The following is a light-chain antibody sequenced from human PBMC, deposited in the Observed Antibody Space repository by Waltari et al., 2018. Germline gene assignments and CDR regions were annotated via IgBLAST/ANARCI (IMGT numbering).Light chain of an antibody. CDR2: RNN. J-gene: IGLJ3*02. Sequence: QSVLTQPPSASGTPGQRVTISCSGSSSNIGSNYVYWYQQLPGTAPKLLSYRNNQRPSGVPDRFSGSKSGPSASLAISGLRSEDEADYYCAAWDDSLSGSWVFGGGTKLTVL. CDR3: AAWDDSLSGSWV. CDR1: SSNIGSNY. V-gene: IGLV1-47*01.